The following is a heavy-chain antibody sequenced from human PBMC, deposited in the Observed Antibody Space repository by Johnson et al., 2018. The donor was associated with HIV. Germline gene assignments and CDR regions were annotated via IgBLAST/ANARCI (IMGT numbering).Heavy chain of an antibody. CDR2: IYSGGST. Sequence: VQLVESGGGLVKPGGSLRLSCAVSGFSSRDYCMTWIRQAPGNGLEWVSVIYSGGSTYYADSVTGRFTISRDSSKNTLYLQMNSLRAEDTAMYYCARSPGEADAFDIWGQWTMVTVSS. CDR1: GFSSRDYC. D-gene: IGHD3-10*01. V-gene: IGHV3-66*02. J-gene: IGHJ3*02. CDR3: ARSPGEADAFDI.